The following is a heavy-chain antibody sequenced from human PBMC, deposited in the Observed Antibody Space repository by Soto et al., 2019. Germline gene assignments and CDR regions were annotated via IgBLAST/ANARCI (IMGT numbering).Heavy chain of an antibody. V-gene: IGHV4-30-2*01. J-gene: IGHJ4*02. CDR2: IYHSGST. Sequence: QLQLQESGSGLVKPSQTLSLTCAVSGGSISGCGWSWSWRRQAPGKGLEWIAYIYHSGSTYYTPSLKSRVTTPVDWSKNQFSLKLRSVTAADTAVYYCGRVLDYWGKETRVTVSS. CDR1: GGSISGCGWS. CDR3: GRVLDY.